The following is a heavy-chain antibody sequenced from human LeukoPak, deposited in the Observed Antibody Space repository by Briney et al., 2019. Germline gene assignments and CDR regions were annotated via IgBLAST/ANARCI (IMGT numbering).Heavy chain of an antibody. V-gene: IGHV3-30*04. D-gene: IGHD2-2*01. CDR1: GFTFSSYA. CDR2: ISYDGSNK. Sequence: GGSLRLSCAASGFTFSSYAMHWVRQAPGKGLEWVAVISYDGSNKYYADSVKGRFTISRDNSKNTLYLQMNSLRAEDTAVYYCARDIVVVPDSPPVLDYWGQGTLVTVSS. J-gene: IGHJ4*02. CDR3: ARDIVVVPDSPPVLDY.